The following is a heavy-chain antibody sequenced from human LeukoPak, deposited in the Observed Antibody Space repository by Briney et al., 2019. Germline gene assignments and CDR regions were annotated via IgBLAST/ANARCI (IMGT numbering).Heavy chain of an antibody. CDR1: GDSISSYY. V-gene: IGHV4-59*01. J-gene: IGHJ4*02. CDR2: TSHSGST. CDR3: ARAGKNSRSYAY. Sequence: SETLSLTCIVSGDSISSYYWSWIRQPPGKGLEWIGYTSHSGSTNSNPSLKSRVTISVDTSKNQFSLTLSSVTAADTAMYYCARAGKNSRSYAYWGQGTLVTVSS. D-gene: IGHD3-10*01.